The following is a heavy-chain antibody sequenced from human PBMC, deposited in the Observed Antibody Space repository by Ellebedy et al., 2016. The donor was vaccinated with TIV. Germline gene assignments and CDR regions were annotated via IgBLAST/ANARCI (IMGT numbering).Heavy chain of an antibody. CDR3: ATQLERRGGASS. Sequence: WESLKISCKGSGYHFASYWISWVRQMPGKGLEWMGKINPSDSDTNYSPSFQGHVSFSSDTSISTAYLQWSGLKASDTAMYYCATQLERRGGASSWGQGTLVTVSS. CDR2: INPSDSDT. CDR1: GYHFASYW. D-gene: IGHD5-24*01. V-gene: IGHV5-10-1*01. J-gene: IGHJ5*02.